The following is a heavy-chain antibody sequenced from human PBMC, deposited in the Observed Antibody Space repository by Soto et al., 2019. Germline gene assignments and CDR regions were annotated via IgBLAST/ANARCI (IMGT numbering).Heavy chain of an antibody. Sequence: GVSLRLSCEVPGLSFSSRWMSWVRQAPGKGLEWVADINAVGSQVLYAASVMGRFTVSRDNAKNTLYLQMNSLRAEDTAVYYCAKDPQQLIVYFDYWGQGTQVTVSS. D-gene: IGHD6-13*01. V-gene: IGHV3-7*03. CDR2: INAVGSQV. J-gene: IGHJ4*02. CDR1: GLSFSSRW. CDR3: AKDPQQLIVYFDY.